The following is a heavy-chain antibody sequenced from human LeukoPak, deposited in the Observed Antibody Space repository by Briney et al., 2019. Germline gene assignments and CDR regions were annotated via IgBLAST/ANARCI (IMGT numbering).Heavy chain of an antibody. V-gene: IGHV1-69*05. CDR1: GGTFSSYA. D-gene: IGHD1-14*01. Sequence: GSSVKVSCKASGGTFSSYAISWVRQAPGQGLEWMGRVIPIFGTANYAQKFQVRGTITTDESTSTAYMELSSLRSEDTAVYYCARTPDPRNYYFDYWGQGTLVTVSS. CDR3: ARTPDPRNYYFDY. CDR2: VIPIFGTA. J-gene: IGHJ4*02.